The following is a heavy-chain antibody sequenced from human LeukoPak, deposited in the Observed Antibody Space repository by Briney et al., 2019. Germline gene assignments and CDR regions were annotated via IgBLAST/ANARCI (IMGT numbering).Heavy chain of an antibody. D-gene: IGHD3-10*01. CDR1: GGSISSYY. V-gene: IGHV4-59*01. J-gene: IGHJ5*02. CDR2: IYYSGST. CDR3: ARVKLTYYYGSGSYFGFDP. Sequence: SEALSLTCTVSGGSISSYYWSWIRQPPGKGLEWIGYIYYSGSTNYNPSLKSRVTISVDTSKNQFSLKLSSVTAADTAVYYCARVKLTYYYGSGSYFGFDPWGQGTLVTVSS.